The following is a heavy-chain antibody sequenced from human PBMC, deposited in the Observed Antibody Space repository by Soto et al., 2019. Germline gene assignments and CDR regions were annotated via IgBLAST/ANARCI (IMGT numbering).Heavy chain of an antibody. CDR1: GFSLTRDGLG. CDR3: AHSRDYSGLFDF. V-gene: IGHV2-5*02. J-gene: IGHJ4*02. Sequence: QITLKESGPTLVKSTQTLTLTCTFSGFSLTRDGLGVGWVRQPPGKALEWLALIVWDDDTRYSPSLRSRLTITQDTSKTQVVLRMTYMHPVDTGTYFCAHSRDYSGLFDFWGQGALVTVSS. CDR2: IVWDDDT. D-gene: IGHD5-12*01.